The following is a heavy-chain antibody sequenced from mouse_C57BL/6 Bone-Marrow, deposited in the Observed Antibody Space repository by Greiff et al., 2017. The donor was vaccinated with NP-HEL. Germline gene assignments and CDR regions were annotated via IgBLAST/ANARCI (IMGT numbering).Heavy chain of an antibody. CDR3: AIKDDYDGPWFAY. CDR1: GYTFTSYW. D-gene: IGHD2-4*01. Sequence: QVQLKQPGAELVKPGASVKVSCKASGYTFTSYWMHWVKQRPGQGLEWIGRIHPSDSDTNYNQKFKGKATLTVDKSSSTAYMQLSSLTSEDSAVYYGAIKDDYDGPWFAYWGQGTLVTVSA. J-gene: IGHJ3*01. CDR2: IHPSDSDT. V-gene: IGHV1-74*01.